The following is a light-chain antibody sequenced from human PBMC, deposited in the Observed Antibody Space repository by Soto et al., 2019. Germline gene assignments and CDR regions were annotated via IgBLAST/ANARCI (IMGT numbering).Light chain of an antibody. Sequence: QSVLTQPPSASGSPGQSVTISCTGTSSDVGGYNYVSWYQQHPGKAPKLMIYEVSKSPSGVPDRFSGSKSGNTASLTVAGRQASDEADYYCHSYAGSNILGVFGGGTKLTVL. CDR1: SSDVGGYNY. CDR2: EVS. CDR3: HSYAGSNILGV. V-gene: IGLV2-8*01. J-gene: IGLJ2*01.